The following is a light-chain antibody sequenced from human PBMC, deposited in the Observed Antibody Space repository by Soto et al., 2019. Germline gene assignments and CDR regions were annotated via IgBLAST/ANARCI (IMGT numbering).Light chain of an antibody. CDR3: LQYNSYPRT. CDR2: AAS. CDR1: RDISSW. J-gene: IGKJ1*01. Sequence: DIQLTQSPSSVSASVGDRVTITCRASRDISSWLAWYQQKPGQAPNILVFAASTLQRGVPTRFSGRGSGTEFTLTIDSLQPEDFATYFCLQYNSYPRTFGQGTRVDI. V-gene: IGKV1D-16*01.